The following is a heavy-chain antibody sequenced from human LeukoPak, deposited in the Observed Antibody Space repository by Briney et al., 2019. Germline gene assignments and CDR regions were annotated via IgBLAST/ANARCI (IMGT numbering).Heavy chain of an antibody. CDR1: GYTFTGYY. D-gene: IGHD2-2*02. CDR3: ASPILYDPGAFDI. Sequence: ASVKVSCKASGYTFTGYYMHWVRQAPGQGLEWIGRINPNSGGTNYAQKFQGRVTMTRDTSISTAYMELSRLRSDDTAVYYCASPILYDPGAFDIWGQGTMVTVSS. V-gene: IGHV1-2*06. CDR2: INPNSGGT. J-gene: IGHJ3*02.